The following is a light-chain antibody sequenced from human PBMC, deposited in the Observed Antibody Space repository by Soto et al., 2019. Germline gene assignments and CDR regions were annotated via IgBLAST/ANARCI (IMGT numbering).Light chain of an antibody. J-gene: IGLJ1*01. V-gene: IGLV2-14*01. CDR3: SSYTSTNTQV. Sequence: SVLTQPASVSGSPGQSISISCTGTSNDVGGYKYVSWYQQHPGKAPKLMIYEVSNRPSGVSNRFSGSKSGNTASVAISGLQAEDEADYYCSSYTSTNTQVFGTGTKVTVL. CDR2: EVS. CDR1: SNDVGGYKY.